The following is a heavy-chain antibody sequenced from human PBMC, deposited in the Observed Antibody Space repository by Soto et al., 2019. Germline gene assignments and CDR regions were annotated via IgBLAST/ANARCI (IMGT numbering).Heavy chain of an antibody. CDR3: ARDTAMVTGLDY. D-gene: IGHD5-18*01. CDR2: IIPIFGTA. CDR1: GGTFSSYA. V-gene: IGHV1-69*13. J-gene: IGHJ4*02. Sequence: SVKVSCKASGGTFSSYAISWVRQAPGQGLEWMGGIIPIFGTANYAQKFQGRVTITADESTSTAYMELSSLRSEDTAVYYCARDTAMVTGLDYWGQGTLVTVLL.